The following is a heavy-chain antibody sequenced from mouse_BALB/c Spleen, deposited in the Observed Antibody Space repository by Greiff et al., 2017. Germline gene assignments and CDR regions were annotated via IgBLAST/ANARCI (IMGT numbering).Heavy chain of an antibody. Sequence: EVKLVESGGGLVQPGGSRKLSCAASGFTFSSFGMHWVRQAPEKGLEWVAYISSGSSTIYYADTVKGRFTISRDNPKNTLFLQMTSLRSEDTAMYYCARSRVITTVGATPYAMDYWGQGTSVTVSS. CDR1: GFTFSSFG. CDR3: ARSRVITTVGATPYAMDY. CDR2: ISSGSSTI. D-gene: IGHD1-1*01. V-gene: IGHV5-17*02. J-gene: IGHJ4*01.